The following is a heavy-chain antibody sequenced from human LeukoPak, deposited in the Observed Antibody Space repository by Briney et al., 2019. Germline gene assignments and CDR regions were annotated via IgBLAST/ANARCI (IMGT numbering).Heavy chain of an antibody. J-gene: IGHJ5*02. CDR3: ARGPPLKYCSNTNCKPTFDP. CDR2: INPSGGST. V-gene: IGHV1-46*01. D-gene: IGHD2-2*01. Sequence: ASVKVSCKASGYTFTSYYMHWVRQAPGQGLEWMGIINPSGGSTSYAQKFQGRVTMTRDTSTSTAYMELSRLRSDDTAVYYCARGPPLKYCSNTNCKPTFDPWGQGTLVTVSP. CDR1: GYTFTSYY.